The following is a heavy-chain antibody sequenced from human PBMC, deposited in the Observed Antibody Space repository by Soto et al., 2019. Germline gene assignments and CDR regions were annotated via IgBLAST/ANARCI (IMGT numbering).Heavy chain of an antibody. J-gene: IGHJ1*01. CDR3: AKGPHPRYSSSWPYFQH. V-gene: IGHV3-23*01. CDR1: GFTFSSYT. CDR2: ITGSGGST. Sequence: GGSLRLSCTASGFTFSSYTMNWVRQAPGKGLEWVSSITGSGGSTYYADSVKGRFTISRDNSKDTLYLQMNSLRAEDTAVYYCAKGPHPRYSSSWPYFQHWGQGTLVTVSS. D-gene: IGHD6-13*01.